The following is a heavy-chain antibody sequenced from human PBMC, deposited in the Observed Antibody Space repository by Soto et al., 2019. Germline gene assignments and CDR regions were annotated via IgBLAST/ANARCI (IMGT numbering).Heavy chain of an antibody. CDR2: IYHSGST. Sequence: SETLSLTCAVSGGSISSSNWWSWVRQPPGKGLEWIGEIYHSGSTNYNPSLKSRVTISVDKSKNQFSLKLSSVTAADTAVYYCASRPTFYDSSGYYFDYWGQGTLVTVSS. D-gene: IGHD3-22*01. CDR1: GGSISSSNW. V-gene: IGHV4-4*02. J-gene: IGHJ4*02. CDR3: ASRPTFYDSSGYYFDY.